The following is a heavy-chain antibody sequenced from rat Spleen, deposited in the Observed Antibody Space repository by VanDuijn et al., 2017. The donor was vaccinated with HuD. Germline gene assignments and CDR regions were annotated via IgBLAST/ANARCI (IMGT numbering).Heavy chain of an antibody. Sequence: EVQMVESGGGLVQPGRSLKLSCAASGFTFSDYGMAWVRQAPTKGLEWVASITNSGGSTYYRDSVKGRFTVSRDNAKSTLYLQMDSLRSEDTATYYCVRHGYTRYYFDYWGQGVMVTVSS. V-gene: IGHV5-29*01. CDR3: VRHGYTRYYFDY. CDR1: GFTFSDYG. J-gene: IGHJ2*01. D-gene: IGHD1-9*01. CDR2: ITNSGGST.